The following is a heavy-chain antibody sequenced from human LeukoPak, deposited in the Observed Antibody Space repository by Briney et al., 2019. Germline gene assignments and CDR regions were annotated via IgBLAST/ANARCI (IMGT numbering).Heavy chain of an antibody. V-gene: IGHV1-46*01. CDR3: ARRAVQIHDYLDY. CDR1: GYTFTSYY. Sequence: GSVKVSCKASGYTFTSYYMHWVRQAPGQGLEWMGIINPSDGSTSYAQKFQGRVTMTRDTSTSIVYMELSSLRSEDTAVYYCARRAVQIHDYLDYWGQGTLVTVSS. CDR2: INPSDGST. D-gene: IGHD5-24*01. J-gene: IGHJ4*02.